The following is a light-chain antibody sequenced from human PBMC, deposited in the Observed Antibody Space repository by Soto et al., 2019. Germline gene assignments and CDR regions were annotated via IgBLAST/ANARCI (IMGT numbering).Light chain of an antibody. Sequence: EIVMTQSPATLSVSPGERATLSCIASQSVSSNLAWYQQKPGQAPRLLIYDASHRAAGIPARFSGSGSGTDFTLTISSLEPEDAAVYYCQQRSNWPPITFGQGTRLE. CDR3: QQRSNWPPIT. V-gene: IGKV3-11*01. J-gene: IGKJ5*01. CDR1: QSVSSN. CDR2: DAS.